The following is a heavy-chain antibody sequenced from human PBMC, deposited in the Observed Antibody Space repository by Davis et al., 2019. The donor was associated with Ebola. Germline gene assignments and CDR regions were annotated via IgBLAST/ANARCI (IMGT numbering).Heavy chain of an antibody. CDR2: IYYSGST. Sequence: SETLSLTCTVSGGSISSGDYYWSWIRQPPGKGLEWIGYIYYSGSTYYNPSLKSRVTISVDTSKNQFSLKLSSVTAADTAVYYCARGPITIFGVVILKIFDYWGQGTLVTVSS. D-gene: IGHD3-3*01. J-gene: IGHJ4*02. V-gene: IGHV4-30-4*01. CDR1: GGSISSGDYY. CDR3: ARGPITIFGVVILKIFDY.